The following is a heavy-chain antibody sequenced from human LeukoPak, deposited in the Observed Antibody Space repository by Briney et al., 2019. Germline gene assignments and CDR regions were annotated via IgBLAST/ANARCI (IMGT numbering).Heavy chain of an antibody. CDR2: INHSGST. CDR3: ARAHYSITGTLFDY. Sequence: PSEALSLTCAVYGGSFSGYYWSWIRQPPGKGLEWIGEINHSGSTNYNPSLKSRVTISVDTSKNQFSLKLGSVTGADTAVYYCARAHYSITGTLFDYWGQGRLVTVSS. D-gene: IGHD1-20*01. CDR1: GGSFSGYY. J-gene: IGHJ4*02. V-gene: IGHV4-34*01.